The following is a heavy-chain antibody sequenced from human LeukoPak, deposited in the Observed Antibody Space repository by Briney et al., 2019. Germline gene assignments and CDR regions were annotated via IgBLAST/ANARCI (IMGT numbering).Heavy chain of an antibody. CDR3: AKVNLVDTAMVPSFDY. CDR1: GFTFSSYA. V-gene: IGHV3-23*01. D-gene: IGHD5-18*01. CDR2: ISGSGGST. Sequence: PGGSLRLSCAASGFTFSSYAMSWVRQAPGKGLEWVSAISGSGGSTYYADSVKGRFTISRDNSKNTLYLQMNSLRAEDTAVYYCAKVNLVDTAMVPSFDYWGQGTLVTVSS. J-gene: IGHJ4*02.